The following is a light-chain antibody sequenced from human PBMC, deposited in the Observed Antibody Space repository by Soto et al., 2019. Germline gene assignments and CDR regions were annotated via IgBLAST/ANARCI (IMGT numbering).Light chain of an antibody. CDR1: SSNIGNNY. Sequence: QSVLTQSPSVSAAPGQKVTISCSGSSSNIGNNYVSWYQQLPGTAPKLLIYDNNKRFSGIPDRFSGSKSGTSATLGITGLQTGDEADYYCGTWDSSLSAYVFGTGTKVTVL. V-gene: IGLV1-51*01. CDR3: GTWDSSLSAYV. J-gene: IGLJ1*01. CDR2: DNN.